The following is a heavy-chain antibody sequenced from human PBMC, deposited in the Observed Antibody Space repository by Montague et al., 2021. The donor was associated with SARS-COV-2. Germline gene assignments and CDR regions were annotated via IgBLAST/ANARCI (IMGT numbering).Heavy chain of an antibody. CDR1: GFTFSSYD. CDR2: IGTAGDT. D-gene: IGHD6-13*01. V-gene: IGHV3-13*04. Sequence: RLSCAASGFTFSSYDMHWVRQATGKGLEWVSAIGTAGDTYYPGSVKGRFTISRENAKNSLYLQMNSLRAGDTAVYYCARAGYSSSWPLRLYWYFDLWGRGTLVTVSS. J-gene: IGHJ2*01. CDR3: ARAGYSSSWPLRLYWYFDL.